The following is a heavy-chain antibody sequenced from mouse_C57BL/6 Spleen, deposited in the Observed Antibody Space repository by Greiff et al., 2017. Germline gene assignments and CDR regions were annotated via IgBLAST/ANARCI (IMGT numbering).Heavy chain of an antibody. V-gene: IGHV1-66*01. CDR2: IYPGSGNT. CDR1: GYSFTSYY. J-gene: IGHJ1*03. Sequence: QVQLQQSGPELVKPGASVKISCKASGYSFTSYYIHWVKQRPGQGLEWIGWIYPGSGNTKYNEKFKGKATLTADTSSSTAYMQLSSLTSEDSAVYYRGRGGDGYYAEGWYFRVLGTGTTVTVSS. CDR3: GRGGDGYYAEGWYFRV. D-gene: IGHD2-3*01.